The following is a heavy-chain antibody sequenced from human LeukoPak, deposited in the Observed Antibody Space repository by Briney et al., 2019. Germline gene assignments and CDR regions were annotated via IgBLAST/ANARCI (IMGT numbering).Heavy chain of an antibody. CDR2: FDPEDGET. D-gene: IGHD3-10*01. CDR3: ATNQYYYGSGSSRMDV. J-gene: IGHJ6*04. Sequence: ASVTVSCKVSGYTLTELSMHWVRQAPGKGLEWMGGFDPEDGETIYAQKFQGRVTMTEDTSTDTAYMELSSLRSEDAAVYYCATNQYYYGSGSSRMDVWGKGTTVTVSS. CDR1: GYTLTELS. V-gene: IGHV1-24*01.